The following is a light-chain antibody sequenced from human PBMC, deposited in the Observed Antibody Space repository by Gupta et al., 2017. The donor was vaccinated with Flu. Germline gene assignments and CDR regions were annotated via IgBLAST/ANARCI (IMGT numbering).Light chain of an antibody. V-gene: IGKV1-39*01. CDR3: QQSHSTPRT. Sequence: DIQMTQSPSSLSASVGDRVTITCRASQSISSYLNWYQQKPGKAPKLLIYAASSLQSGVPSRFSGSGSGTDFTLTISRLQPEDFATYYCQQSHSTPRTFGGGTKVDIK. CDR2: AAS. CDR1: QSISSY. J-gene: IGKJ4*01.